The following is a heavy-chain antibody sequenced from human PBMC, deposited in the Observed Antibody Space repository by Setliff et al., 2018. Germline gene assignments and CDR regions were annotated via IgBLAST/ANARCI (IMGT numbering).Heavy chain of an antibody. Sequence: ASVKVSCKASGYTFTGYYFHWVRQAPGQGLEWMGWINPNNGDTKSAQKFQGRLTMTRDTSISTAYMELSSLRSDDTAVYYCARQPMDTIMVTFDYWGQGILVTLL. CDR2: INPNNGDT. V-gene: IGHV1-2*02. CDR3: ARQPMDTIMVTFDY. CDR1: GYTFTGYY. D-gene: IGHD5-12*01. J-gene: IGHJ4*02.